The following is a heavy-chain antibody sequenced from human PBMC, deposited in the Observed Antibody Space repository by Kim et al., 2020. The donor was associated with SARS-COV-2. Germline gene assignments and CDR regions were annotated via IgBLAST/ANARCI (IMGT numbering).Heavy chain of an antibody. CDR2: ISSSGHTM. CDR1: GFTFSDYY. D-gene: IGHD3-3*01. V-gene: IGHV3-11*01. CDR3: ARDAPGQDAFWSDYDGM. J-gene: IGHJ6*01. Sequence: GGSLRLSCVASGFTFSDYYVTWIRQAPGKGLEWVSSISSSGHTMYYADSLKGRFTISRDNGKRSLYLEINSLRADDTAVYYCARDAPGQDAFWSDYDGM.